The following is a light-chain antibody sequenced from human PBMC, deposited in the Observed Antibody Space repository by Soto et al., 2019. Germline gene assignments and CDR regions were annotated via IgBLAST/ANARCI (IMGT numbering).Light chain of an antibody. Sequence: QSALTQPASVSASPGKSITISCTGTSSDVGTYKYVSWYQHHPGKAPKLMIYDVSNRPSGVSNRFSGAKYGNTVSLIISGLQTEDEAGYYCSSDTTSSTLVFGGGTKLTVL. CDR2: DVS. CDR1: SSDVGTYKY. CDR3: SSDTTSSTLV. J-gene: IGLJ2*01. V-gene: IGLV2-14*03.